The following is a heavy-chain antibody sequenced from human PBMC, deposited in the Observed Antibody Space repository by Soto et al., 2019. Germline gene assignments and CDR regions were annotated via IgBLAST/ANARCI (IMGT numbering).Heavy chain of an antibody. CDR2: ISGSGGST. Sequence: GGSLRLSCAASGFTFSSYAMSWVRQAPGKGLEWVSAISGSGGSTYYADSGKGRFTIARDNSKNTLYLQMNSLRAEDTAVYYCAKDVEGMATIDFDYWGQGTLVTVSS. V-gene: IGHV3-23*01. CDR3: AKDVEGMATIDFDY. CDR1: GFTFSSYA. J-gene: IGHJ4*02. D-gene: IGHD5-12*01.